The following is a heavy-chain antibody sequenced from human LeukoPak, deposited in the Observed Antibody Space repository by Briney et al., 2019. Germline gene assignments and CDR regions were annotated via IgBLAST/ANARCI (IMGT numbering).Heavy chain of an antibody. V-gene: IGHV4-59*01. J-gene: IGHJ4*02. Sequence: SETLSLTCTVSGGSISPYYWTWIRQPPGKGLEWIGYIYYSGSTNYNPSLKSRVTISVETSNNQFSLKLSSLTAADTAVYYCATDVTPHVLTGYYTDYWGQGTLVTVSS. CDR3: ATDVTPHVLTGYYTDY. CDR2: IYYSGST. D-gene: IGHD3-9*01. CDR1: GGSISPYY.